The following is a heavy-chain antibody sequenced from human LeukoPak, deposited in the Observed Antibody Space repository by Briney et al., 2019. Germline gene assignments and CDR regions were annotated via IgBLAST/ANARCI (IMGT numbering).Heavy chain of an antibody. CDR2: NNHGGST. V-gene: IGHV4-4*02. D-gene: IGHD2-2*01. J-gene: IGHJ6*03. CDR1: GCTISSSDW. Sequence: SETLSLTCAVSGCTISSSDWHNWVHAPPEKGLWWIGENNHGGSTNYDHSVKGRVTISIDKSTNQLSLKLNAVTAADTAVYYCARASMRDYYFIDVGGKGTTVT. CDR3: ARASMRDYYFIDV.